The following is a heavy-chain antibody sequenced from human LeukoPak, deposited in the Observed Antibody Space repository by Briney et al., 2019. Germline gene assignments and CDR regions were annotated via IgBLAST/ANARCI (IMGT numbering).Heavy chain of an antibody. CDR1: GFPFGSYW. V-gene: IGHV3-74*01. CDR2: VKHDGSGA. Sequence: GGSLRLSCAASGFPFGSYWMHWVRQAPGKGLMWVSRVKHDGSGASYADSVKGRFTISRDNARNTLYMEMNSLRAEDTAVYYCARDSETSYWGWGQGTLVTVSS. J-gene: IGHJ4*02. CDR3: ARDSETSYWG. D-gene: IGHD7-27*01.